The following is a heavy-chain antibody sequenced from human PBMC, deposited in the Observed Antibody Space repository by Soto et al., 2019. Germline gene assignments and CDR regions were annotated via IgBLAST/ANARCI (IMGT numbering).Heavy chain of an antibody. D-gene: IGHD6-13*01. J-gene: IGHJ5*02. V-gene: IGHV3-21*01. Sequence: GGSLRLSCAASGFTFTSSSMNWVRQAPGKGLEWVSSISSSSSYIYYADSVKGRFTISRDNAKNSLYLQMNSLRADDTAVYYCARDVAAAGTGPWFDPWGQGTLVTVSS. CDR1: GFTFTSSS. CDR2: ISSSSSYI. CDR3: ARDVAAAGTGPWFDP.